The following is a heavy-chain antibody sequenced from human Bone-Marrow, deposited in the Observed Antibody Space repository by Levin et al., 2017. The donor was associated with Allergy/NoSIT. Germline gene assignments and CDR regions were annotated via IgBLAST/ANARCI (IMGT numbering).Heavy chain of an antibody. CDR2: IDPSDSYT. CDR3: ARQIIVATSTTVGGENWFDP. CDR1: GYSFTSYW. D-gene: IGHD5-12*01. J-gene: IGHJ5*02. Sequence: PPASVKVSCKGSGYSFTSYWISWVRQMPGKGLEWMGRIDPSDSYTNYSPSFQGHVTISAYKSISTAYLQWSSLKASDTAMYYCARQIIVATSTTVGGENWFDPWGQGTLVTVSS. V-gene: IGHV5-10-1*01.